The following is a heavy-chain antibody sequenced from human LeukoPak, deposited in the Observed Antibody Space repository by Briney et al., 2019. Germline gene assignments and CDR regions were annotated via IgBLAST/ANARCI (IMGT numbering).Heavy chain of an antibody. Sequence: GGSLRLSCAASGFTFSTYDMNWVRQAPGKGLEWVAYISSSSSTIYYANSVKGRFTISRVKAKNSLYLQMNSLRAEDTALYYCARATRGYSYGYLGDWGQGTLVTVSS. J-gene: IGHJ4*02. CDR2: ISSSSSTI. V-gene: IGHV3-48*01. CDR3: ARATRGYSYGYLGD. CDR1: GFTFSTYD. D-gene: IGHD5-18*01.